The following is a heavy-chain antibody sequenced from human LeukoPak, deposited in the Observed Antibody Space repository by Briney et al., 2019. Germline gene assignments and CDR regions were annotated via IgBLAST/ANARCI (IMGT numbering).Heavy chain of an antibody. D-gene: IGHD3-10*01. Sequence: PSETLSLTCTVSGGSISSYYWSWIRQPAGKGLEWIGRIYTSGSTNYNPSLKSRVTMSVDTSKNQFSLKLSSVTAADTAVYYCASSTMVRGVIIIDDAFDIWGQGTMVTVSS. CDR3: ASSTMVRGVIIIDDAFDI. V-gene: IGHV4-4*07. CDR1: GGSISSYY. J-gene: IGHJ3*02. CDR2: IYTSGST.